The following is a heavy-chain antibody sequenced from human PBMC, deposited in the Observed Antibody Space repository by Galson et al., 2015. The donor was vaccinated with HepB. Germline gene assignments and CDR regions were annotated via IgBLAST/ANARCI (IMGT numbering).Heavy chain of an antibody. V-gene: IGHV1-69*06. Sequence: SVKVSCKASGGTFSSYAISWVRQAPGQGLEWMGGIIPIFGTANYAQKFQGRVTITADKSTSTAYMELSSLRSEDTAVYYCARDRIVGAKGTLDYWGQGTLVTVSS. J-gene: IGHJ4*02. CDR1: GGTFSSYA. D-gene: IGHD1-26*01. CDR2: IIPIFGTA. CDR3: ARDRIVGAKGTLDY.